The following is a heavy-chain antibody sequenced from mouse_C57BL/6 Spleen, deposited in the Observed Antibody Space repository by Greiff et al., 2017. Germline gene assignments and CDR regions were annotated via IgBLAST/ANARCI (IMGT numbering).Heavy chain of an antibody. D-gene: IGHD3-1*01. V-gene: IGHV5-17*01. CDR1: GFTFSDYG. J-gene: IGHJ4*01. CDR3: ARGGYSMDY. CDR2: ISSGSSTI. Sequence: EVKLVESGGGLVKPGGSLKLSCAASGFTFSDYGMHWVRQAPEKGLEWVAYISSGSSTIYYADTVKGRCTMSRDNAKNTLFLQRTRLRAEDAAMYYCARGGYSMDYWGQGTSVTVSS.